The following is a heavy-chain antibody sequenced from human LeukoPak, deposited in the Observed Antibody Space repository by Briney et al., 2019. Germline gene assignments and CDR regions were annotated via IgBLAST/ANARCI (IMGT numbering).Heavy chain of an antibody. Sequence: ASVKVSCKASGYTFTSYGISWVRQAPGQGLEWTGWISAYNGNTNYAQKLQGRVTMTTDTSTSTAYMELRSLRSDDTAVYYCARLNTAMVTSDAFDIWGQGTMVTVSS. V-gene: IGHV1-18*01. CDR2: ISAYNGNT. CDR1: GYTFTSYG. D-gene: IGHD5-18*01. CDR3: ARLNTAMVTSDAFDI. J-gene: IGHJ3*02.